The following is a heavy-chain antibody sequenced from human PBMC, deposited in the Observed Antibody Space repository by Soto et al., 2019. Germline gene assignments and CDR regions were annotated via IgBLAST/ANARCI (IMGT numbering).Heavy chain of an antibody. CDR3: ARGKGMEENYYYYGMDV. Sequence: ASVKVSCKASGYTFSTCALHWVRQAPGQGLEWMGWINGGNGHTRYSQKFKDRVTISRDTPASTAYMELSGLRSEDTAVYYCARGKGMEENYYYYGMDVWGPGTTVTVSS. D-gene: IGHD1-1*01. CDR1: GYTFSTCA. J-gene: IGHJ6*02. CDR2: INGGNGHT. V-gene: IGHV1-3*01.